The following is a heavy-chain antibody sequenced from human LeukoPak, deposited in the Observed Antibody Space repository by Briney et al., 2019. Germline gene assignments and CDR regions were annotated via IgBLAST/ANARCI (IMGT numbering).Heavy chain of an antibody. CDR3: ARGPPFAS. V-gene: IGHV4-31*03. CDR2: IYYTGST. J-gene: IGHJ1*01. CDR1: GASITSDDFY. D-gene: IGHD3-16*01. Sequence: SQTLSLTCTVSGASITSDDFYWNGIRQHPGKGLEWIGYIYYTGSTYYNSSLKSRVTISIDTSKNQFSLNLSSVTAADTAVYYCARGPPFASWGQGTLVTVSS.